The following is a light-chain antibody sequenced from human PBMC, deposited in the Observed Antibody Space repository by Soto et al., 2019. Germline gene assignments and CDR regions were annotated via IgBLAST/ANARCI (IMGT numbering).Light chain of an antibody. Sequence: DIQMTQSPSTLSASVGDRVTITCRASQSISSWLAWYQQKPGEAPKLLIYKASNLESGVSSRFSGSGSGTEFTLTISSLQPDDFATYYCQQYETYWTFGQGTKVDIK. CDR2: KAS. V-gene: IGKV1-5*03. CDR1: QSISSW. CDR3: QQYETYWT. J-gene: IGKJ1*01.